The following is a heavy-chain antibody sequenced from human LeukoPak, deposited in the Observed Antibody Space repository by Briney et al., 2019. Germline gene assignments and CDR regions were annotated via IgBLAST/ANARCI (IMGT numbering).Heavy chain of an antibody. CDR2: LYYSGSP. J-gene: IGHJ4*02. D-gene: IGHD3-10*01. CDR3: ASFKSLITMVRGRFDY. Sequence: SETLSLTCSVSGGSITTSSSHWAWIRRPPGKGLEWIGTLYYSGSPYYSPSLKSRVTILLDTANNQFSLSLTSVTAADTAVYYCASFKSLITMVRGRFDYWGQGTLVTVSS. V-gene: IGHV4-39*07. CDR1: GGSITTSSSH.